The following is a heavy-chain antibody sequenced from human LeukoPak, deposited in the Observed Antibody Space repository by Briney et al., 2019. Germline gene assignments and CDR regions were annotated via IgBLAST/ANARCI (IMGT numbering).Heavy chain of an antibody. CDR1: GGSISSYY. CDR3: ARGTYYYYDSSGYLFWFDP. CDR2: IYISGST. D-gene: IGHD3-22*01. Sequence: SETLSLTCTVSGGSISSYYLSWIRQPAGKGLEWIGHIYISGSTNYNPSLKSRVTMSVGTSNNQLSHKLSSVTAAETAVYYCARGTYYYYDSSGYLFWFDPWGQGTLVTVSS. J-gene: IGHJ5*02. V-gene: IGHV4-4*07.